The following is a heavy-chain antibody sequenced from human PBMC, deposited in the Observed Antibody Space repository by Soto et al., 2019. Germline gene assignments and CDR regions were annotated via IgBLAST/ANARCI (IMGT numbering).Heavy chain of an antibody. CDR3: ARPDYTHDVWYHTYDI. Sequence: PGESLKISCQGSGYPFSKQWIGCVGQLPGKGLEWMGVINQRDPDVKYSPPFQGQVTISADKSINIAFLQWRSLKASDTAMYYCARPDYTHDVWYHTYDIWGQGTMVTVSS. CDR1: GYPFSKQW. D-gene: IGHD3-3*01. CDR2: INQRDPDV. V-gene: IGHV5-51*01. J-gene: IGHJ3*02.